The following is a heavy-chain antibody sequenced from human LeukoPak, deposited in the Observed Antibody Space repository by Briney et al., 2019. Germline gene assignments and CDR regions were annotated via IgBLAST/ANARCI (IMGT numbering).Heavy chain of an antibody. Sequence: SETLSLTCTVSGGSISSYYWSWIRQPPGKGLEWIGFIYYTGGTNYNPSLKSRVTISVDTSKNQFSLKLRSVTAADTAVYYCARQFVQLHFDYWGQGTLVTVSS. CDR2: IYYTGGT. V-gene: IGHV4-59*08. CDR1: GGSISSYY. D-gene: IGHD5-18*01. CDR3: ARQFVQLHFDY. J-gene: IGHJ4*02.